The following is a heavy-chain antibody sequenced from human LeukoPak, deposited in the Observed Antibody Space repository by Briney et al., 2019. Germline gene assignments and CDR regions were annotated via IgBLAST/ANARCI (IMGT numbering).Heavy chain of an antibody. CDR3: ASNVHGYSYAFFDY. CDR1: GFTFSNYV. V-gene: IGHV3-23*05. CDR2: INGSGSFT. D-gene: IGHD5-18*01. Sequence: HPGGSLRLSCAASGFTFSNYVMGWVRQDPGKGLQWVSIINGSGSFTSYADSVKGRFTISRDNSKDTLYLQMNSLGAEDTAMYYCASNVHGYSYAFFDYWGQGTLVTVST. J-gene: IGHJ4*02.